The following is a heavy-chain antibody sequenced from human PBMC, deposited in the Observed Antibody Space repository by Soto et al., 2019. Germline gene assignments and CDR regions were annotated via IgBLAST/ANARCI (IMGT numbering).Heavy chain of an antibody. Sequence: QVQLVESGGGVVQPGRSQRLSCAASGMTLSNYAMHWVRQAPGKGLEWVAVIAYDGVSKHYADSVKGRFTISRDNSKNTLYLEMNSLRAEDTAVYYCARSTVGDLDQWGQGILVTVSS. V-gene: IGHV3-30-3*01. J-gene: IGHJ4*02. D-gene: IGHD1-26*01. CDR1: GMTLSNYA. CDR3: ARSTVGDLDQ. CDR2: IAYDGVSK.